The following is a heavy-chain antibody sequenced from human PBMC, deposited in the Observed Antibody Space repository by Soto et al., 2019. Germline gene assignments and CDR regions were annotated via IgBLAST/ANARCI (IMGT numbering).Heavy chain of an antibody. D-gene: IGHD2-2*01. Sequence: ASVKVSCKASGYTFTGYYMHWVRQAPGQGLEWMGWINPNSGGTNYAQKFQGWVTMTRDTSISTAYMELSRLRSDDTAVYYCARDRTGPYCSSTSCYYYYGMDVWGQGTTATVSS. V-gene: IGHV1-2*04. CDR2: INPNSGGT. CDR1: GYTFTGYY. CDR3: ARDRTGPYCSSTSCYYYYGMDV. J-gene: IGHJ6*02.